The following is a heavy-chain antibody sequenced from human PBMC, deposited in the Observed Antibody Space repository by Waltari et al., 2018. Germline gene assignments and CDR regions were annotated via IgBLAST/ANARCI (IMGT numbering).Heavy chain of an antibody. CDR3: AKAQRWLQLGLDY. Sequence: QVQLVESGGGVVQPGGSLRLSCAASGFTFSSYGMHWVRQAPGKGLEWVAFIRYDGSNKYYADYGKGRFTIARDNSKNTLYLQMNSLRAEDTAVYYCAKAQRWLQLGLDYWGQGTLVTVSS. CDR1: GFTFSSYG. J-gene: IGHJ4*02. D-gene: IGHD5-12*01. CDR2: IRYDGSNK. V-gene: IGHV3-30*02.